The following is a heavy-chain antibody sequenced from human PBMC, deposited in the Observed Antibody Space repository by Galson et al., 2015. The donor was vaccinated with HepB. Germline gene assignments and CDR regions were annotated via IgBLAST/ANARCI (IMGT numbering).Heavy chain of an antibody. D-gene: IGHD3-22*01. CDR1: GGSISSYY. CDR2: IYYSGST. CDR3: ARVTSTYYYDSSGYYRPEVATDY. Sequence: SETLSLTCTVSGGSISSYYWSWIRQPPGKGLEWIGYIYYSGSTNYNPSLKSRVTISVDTSKNQFSLKLSSVTAADTAVYYCARVTSTYYYDSSGYYRPEVATDYWGQGTLVTVSS. V-gene: IGHV4-59*01. J-gene: IGHJ4*02.